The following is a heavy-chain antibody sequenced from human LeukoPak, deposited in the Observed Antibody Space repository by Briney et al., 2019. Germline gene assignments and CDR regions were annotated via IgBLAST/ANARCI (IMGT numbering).Heavy chain of an antibody. D-gene: IGHD5-18*01. CDR1: GFTFSSYE. CDR2: ISSSGSTI. J-gene: IGHJ4*02. V-gene: IGHV3-48*03. Sequence: PGGSLRLSCAASGFTFSSYEMNWVRQAPGKGLEWVSYISSSGSTIYYADSVKGRFTISRDNAKNSLYLQMNSLRAEDTAVYYCASDGYSHGPNIDYWGQGTLVTVSS. CDR3: ASDGYSHGPNIDY.